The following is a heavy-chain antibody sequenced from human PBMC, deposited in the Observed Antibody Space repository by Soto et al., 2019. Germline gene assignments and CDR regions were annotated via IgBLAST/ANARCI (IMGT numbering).Heavy chain of an antibody. D-gene: IGHD3-9*01. CDR2: ISGSGGST. CDR3: AKDRVTYVLLYFDWFLFDY. Sequence: GGSLRLSCAASGFTFSSYAMSWVRQAPGKGLEWVSAISGSGGSTYYADSVKGRFTISRDNSKNTLSLQMNSLRAEGTAVDYCAKDRVTYVLLYFDWFLFDYWGQGTLVTGSS. V-gene: IGHV3-23*01. J-gene: IGHJ4*02. CDR1: GFTFSSYA.